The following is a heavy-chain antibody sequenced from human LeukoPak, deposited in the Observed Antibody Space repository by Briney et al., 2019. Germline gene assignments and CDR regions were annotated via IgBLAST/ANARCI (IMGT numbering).Heavy chain of an antibody. CDR1: GFTFSSYS. J-gene: IGHJ3*02. Sequence: GGSLRLSCAASGFTFSSYSMNWVRQAPGKGLEWVSSISSSSTYIYYADSVKGRFTISRDYAKNSLYLQMNSLRAEDTAVYYCAKAGTGDAFDIWGQGTMVTVSS. D-gene: IGHD1-1*01. V-gene: IGHV3-21*06. CDR2: ISSSSTYI. CDR3: AKAGTGDAFDI.